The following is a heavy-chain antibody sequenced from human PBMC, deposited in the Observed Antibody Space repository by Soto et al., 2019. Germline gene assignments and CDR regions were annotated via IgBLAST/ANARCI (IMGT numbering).Heavy chain of an antibody. CDR2: IIPIFGTA. Sequence: QGQLVQSGAEVKKPGASVKVSCKASGGTFSSYAFSWVRQAPGQGLEWMGGIIPIFGTANYAQKFQGRVTITEDESTSTAYMELSSLRSEDTAVYYCASSLGGVPNYFDYWGQGTLVTVSS. CDR1: GGTFSSYA. CDR3: ASSLGGVPNYFDY. D-gene: IGHD2-2*01. V-gene: IGHV1-69*01. J-gene: IGHJ4*02.